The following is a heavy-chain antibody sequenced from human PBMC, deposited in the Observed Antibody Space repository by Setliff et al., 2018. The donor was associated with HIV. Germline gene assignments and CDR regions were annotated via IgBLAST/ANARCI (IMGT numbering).Heavy chain of an antibody. CDR3: ARGKGSSGYYYYYGMDV. CDR1: GGTFSSYA. D-gene: IGHD3-10*01. Sequence: SVKVSCKASGGTFSSYAISWVRQAPGQGLEWMGRIIPIFGTANYAQNFQGRVTITADKSTNTAYMELSSLRSEDTAVYYCARGKGSSGYYYYYGMDVWGQGTTVTVSS. CDR2: IIPIFGTA. J-gene: IGHJ6*02. V-gene: IGHV1-69*06.